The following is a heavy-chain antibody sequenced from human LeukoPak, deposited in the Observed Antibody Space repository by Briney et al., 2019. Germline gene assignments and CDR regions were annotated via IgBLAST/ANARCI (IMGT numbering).Heavy chain of an antibody. CDR3: ARELSKYSSGWLYYYYYGMDV. CDR1: GFTFSSYA. V-gene: IGHV3-30-3*01. CDR2: ISYDGSNK. J-gene: IGHJ6*02. Sequence: GGSLRLSCAASGFTFSSYAMRWVRQAPGKGLEWVAVISYDGSNKYYADSVKGRFTISRDNSKNTLYLQMNSLRAEDTAVYYCARELSKYSSGWLYYYYYGMDVWGQGTTVTVSS. D-gene: IGHD6-19*01.